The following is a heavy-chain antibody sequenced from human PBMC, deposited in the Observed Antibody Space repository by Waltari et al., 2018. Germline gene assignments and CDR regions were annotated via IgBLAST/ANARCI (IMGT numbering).Heavy chain of an antibody. D-gene: IGHD3-10*01. CDR2: IYYSGST. CDR3: ARGGSMVRGVPIDAFDI. V-gene: IGHV4-59*01. J-gene: IGHJ3*02. CDR1: GGSISSYY. Sequence: QVQLQESGPGLVKPSETLSLTCTVSGGSISSYYWSWIRQPPGKGLEWIGYIYYSGSTNYNPSLKSRVTISVDTSKNQFSLKLSSVTAADTAVYYCARGGSMVRGVPIDAFDIWGQGTMVTVSS.